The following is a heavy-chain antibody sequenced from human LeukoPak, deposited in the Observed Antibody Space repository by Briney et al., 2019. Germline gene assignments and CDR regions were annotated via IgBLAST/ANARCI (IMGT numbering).Heavy chain of an antibody. CDR1: GFTFSSYS. CDR2: IGSSSSYI. Sequence: GGSLRLSCAASGFTFSSYSMNWVRQAPGKGLEWVSSIGSSSSYIYYADSVKGRFTISRDNAKNSLYLQMNSLRAEDTAVYYCAAPIHCSSTSCQPDYWGQGTLVTVSS. CDR3: AAPIHCSSTSCQPDY. J-gene: IGHJ4*02. D-gene: IGHD2-2*01. V-gene: IGHV3-21*01.